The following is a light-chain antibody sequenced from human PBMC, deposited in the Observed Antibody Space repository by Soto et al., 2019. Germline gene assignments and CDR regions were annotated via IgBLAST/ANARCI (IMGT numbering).Light chain of an antibody. V-gene: IGLV2-14*03. J-gene: IGLJ2*01. CDR3: SSYTSSSTLV. Sequence: QSALTQPASVSGSPGQSITISCTGTSSDVGGYNYVSWYQQHPGKAPKLIIYDVSNRPSGVSNRFSGSKSGNTASVTICGLQAEDEADYYCSSYTSSSTLVFGGGTKLTVL. CDR1: SSDVGGYNY. CDR2: DVS.